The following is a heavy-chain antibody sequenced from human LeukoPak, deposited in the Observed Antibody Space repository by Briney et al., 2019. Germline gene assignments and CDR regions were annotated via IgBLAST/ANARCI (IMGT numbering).Heavy chain of an antibody. CDR2: IYYSGST. V-gene: IGHV4-59*01. CDR3: ARGVPGLRLFPDAFDI. J-gene: IGHJ3*02. Sequence: SETLSLTCTVSGGSISSYYWSWIRQPPGKGLEWIGYIYYSGSTNYNPSLKSRVTISVDTSKNQFSLKLSSVTAADTAVYYCARGVPGLRLFPDAFDIWGQGTMVTVSS. CDR1: GGSISSYY. D-gene: IGHD3-10*01.